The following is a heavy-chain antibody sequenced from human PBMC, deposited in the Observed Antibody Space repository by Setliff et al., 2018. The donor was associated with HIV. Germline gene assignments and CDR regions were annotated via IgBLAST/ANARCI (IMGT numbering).Heavy chain of an antibody. J-gene: IGHJ4*02. CDR1: GLSLSTSGVG. V-gene: IGHV2-5*01. CDR2: IYWNNNK. CDR3: AYSGRQLRGPYFDF. Sequence: SGPTLVNPTQTLTLTCTFSGLSLSTSGVGVGWIRQSPGKALEWLAFIYWNNNKHYSTSLKSRLTVTKDTSKNRVVLTMTNMGPVDTATYYCAYSGRQLRGPYFDFWGQGTPVTVSS. D-gene: IGHD1-1*01.